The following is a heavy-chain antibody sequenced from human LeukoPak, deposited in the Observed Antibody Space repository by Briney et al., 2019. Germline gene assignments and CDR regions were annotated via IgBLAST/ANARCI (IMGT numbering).Heavy chain of an antibody. Sequence: GGSLRLSCAASGFTLNKYAMSWVRQAPGKGLEWVSGISTTVGTTFYADSVKGRFTISRDTSKNTLYLQMNSLRAEDTAVYYCAKSQAILGGFFDNWGQGTLVTVSS. CDR3: AKSQAILGGFFDN. J-gene: IGHJ4*02. D-gene: IGHD2-15*01. V-gene: IGHV3-23*01. CDR1: GFTLNKYA. CDR2: ISTTVGTT.